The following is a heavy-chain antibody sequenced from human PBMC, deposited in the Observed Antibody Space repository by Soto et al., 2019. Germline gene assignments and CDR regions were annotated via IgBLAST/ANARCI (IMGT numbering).Heavy chain of an antibody. CDR2: IWYDGSNR. D-gene: IGHD1-26*01. Sequence: GGSLRLSCAASGFTFTHYGMHWVRQAPGKGLEWVAVIWYDGSNRFYADSVKGRFTTSKDNSQNMLYLQMHSLRPEDTAVYYCTRDPYGGSRYYFDSWGQGTLVTVSS. V-gene: IGHV3-33*01. CDR1: GFTFTHYG. CDR3: TRDPYGGSRYYFDS. J-gene: IGHJ4*02.